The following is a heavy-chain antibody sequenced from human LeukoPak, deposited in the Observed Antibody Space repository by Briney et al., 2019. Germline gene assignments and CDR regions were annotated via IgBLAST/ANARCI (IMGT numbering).Heavy chain of an antibody. D-gene: IGHD6-13*01. Sequence: ASVKVSCKASGYTFTGYYMHWVRQAPGQGLEWMGWINPNSGGTNYAQKFQGRVTMTRDTSISTAYMELSRLRSDDTAVYYCARGMKGSSSWLVYWGQGTLVTVSS. CDR1: GYTFTGYY. CDR3: ARGMKGSSSWLVY. J-gene: IGHJ4*02. V-gene: IGHV1-2*02. CDR2: INPNSGGT.